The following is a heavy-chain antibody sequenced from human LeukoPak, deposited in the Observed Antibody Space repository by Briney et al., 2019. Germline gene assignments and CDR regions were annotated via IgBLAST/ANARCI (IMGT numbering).Heavy chain of an antibody. V-gene: IGHV3-23*01. CDR2: ISGSGGST. Sequence: GGSLRLSCAASGFTFSSYAMSWVRQAPGKGLEWVSAISGSGGSTYYADSVKGRFTISRDNSKNTLYLQMNSLRAEDTAVYYCARRARPAVVTSSNYFDYWGQGTLVTVSS. D-gene: IGHD4-23*01. J-gene: IGHJ4*02. CDR3: ARRARPAVVTSSNYFDY. CDR1: GFTFSSYA.